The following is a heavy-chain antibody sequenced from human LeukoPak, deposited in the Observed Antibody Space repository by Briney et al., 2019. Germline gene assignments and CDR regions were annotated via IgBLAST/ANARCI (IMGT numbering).Heavy chain of an antibody. CDR3: ARVQYCSGGSCYASGWFDP. D-gene: IGHD2-15*01. J-gene: IGHJ5*02. CDR2: IYYSGST. Sequence: SETLSLTCTVSGGSISSYYWSWIRQPPGKGLEWIGYIYYSGSTNYNPSLKSRVTISVDTSKNQFSLKLSSVTAADTAVYYCARVQYCSGGSCYASGWFDPWGQGTLVTVSS. CDR1: GGSISSYY. V-gene: IGHV4-59*01.